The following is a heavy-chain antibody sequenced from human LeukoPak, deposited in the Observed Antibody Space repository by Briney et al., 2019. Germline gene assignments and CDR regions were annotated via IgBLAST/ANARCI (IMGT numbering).Heavy chain of an antibody. Sequence: QPGGSLRLSCAASGFTFSYTNLHWVRRAPGKGLEWVAFISYDETSKFYGGSVKGRFTISRDNSKNTLYLQMKSLRIEDTAVYYCARENSNNDEGSYYFDYWGQGTLVTVSS. CDR3: ARENSNNDEGSYYFDY. V-gene: IGHV3-30*04. D-gene: IGHD2/OR15-2a*01. CDR1: GFTFSYTN. CDR2: ISYDETSK. J-gene: IGHJ4*02.